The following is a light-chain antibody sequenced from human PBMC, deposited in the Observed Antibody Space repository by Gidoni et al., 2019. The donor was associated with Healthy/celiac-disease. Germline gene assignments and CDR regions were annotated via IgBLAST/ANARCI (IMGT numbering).Light chain of an antibody. Sequence: DTQTSQSPSSLSASVVDRVTITCRASQSISSYLNGYQQKPGKAPKLLIYAASSLQSGVPSGFSGRGSGTDFTLTISSLQPEDFATYYCQQSYSTLFTFGPGTKVEIK. J-gene: IGKJ3*01. V-gene: IGKV1-39*01. CDR2: AAS. CDR1: QSISSY. CDR3: QQSYSTLFT.